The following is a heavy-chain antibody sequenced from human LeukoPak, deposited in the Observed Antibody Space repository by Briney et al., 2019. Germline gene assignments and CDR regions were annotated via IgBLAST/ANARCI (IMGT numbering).Heavy chain of an antibody. Sequence: GGSLRLSCAASGFTFSNYWLTWVRQAPGQGLEWVANIKQDGSEKHYVDSVKGRFTISRDNAKNSLYLQMNSLRAEDTAVYYCARDRQFAYWGQGTLVTVSS. CDR3: ARDRQFAY. V-gene: IGHV3-7*01. CDR2: IKQDGSEK. D-gene: IGHD5-24*01. CDR1: GFTFSNYW. J-gene: IGHJ4*02.